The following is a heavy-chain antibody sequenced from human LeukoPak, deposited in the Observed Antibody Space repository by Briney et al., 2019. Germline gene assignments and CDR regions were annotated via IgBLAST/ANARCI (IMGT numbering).Heavy chain of an antibody. CDR2: VNSYNGNT. J-gene: IGHJ4*02. D-gene: IGHD6-13*01. V-gene: IGHV1-18*01. CDR3: ARDLPYSSSWESIDY. Sequence: ASVKVSCKASGYTFTSYGITWLRQAPGQGLEWMGWVNSYNGNTNHAQKLQGRVTMTTDTSTSTAYMELRSLRSDDTAVYYCARDLPYSSSWESIDYWGQGTLVTVSS. CDR1: GYTFTSYG.